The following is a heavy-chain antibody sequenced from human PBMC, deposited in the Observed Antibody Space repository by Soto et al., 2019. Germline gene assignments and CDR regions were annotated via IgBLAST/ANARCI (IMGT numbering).Heavy chain of an antibody. D-gene: IGHD6-6*01. V-gene: IGHV3-9*01. CDR1: GFTFDDYA. J-gene: IGHJ4*02. CDR3: AKDPEYSSSSPLFDY. CDR2: ISWNSGSM. Sequence: DVQLVESGGGLVQPGRSLRLSCVASGFTFDDYAMHWVRQAPGKGLEWVSGISWNSGSMGYADSVKGRFTVSRDNAKNSLYLQMNSLRPEDTALYYCAKDPEYSSSSPLFDYWGKGTLFTVSS.